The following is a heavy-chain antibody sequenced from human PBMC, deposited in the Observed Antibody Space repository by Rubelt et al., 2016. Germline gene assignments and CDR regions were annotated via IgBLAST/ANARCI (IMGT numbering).Heavy chain of an antibody. CDR2: ISAYNGNT. Sequence: QIQLVQSGPEVEKPGASVKVSCKASGYTFTSYGISWVRQAPGQGLEWMGWISAYNGNTNYAQRHQGSVNMTTDPSTSTAYMELGGLRSDDTAVYYWAGVSGTTNNWFDPWGQGTLVTVSS. D-gene: IGHD1-1*01. CDR1: GYTFTSYG. V-gene: IGHV1-18*01. J-gene: IGHJ5*02. CDR3: AGVSGTTNNWFDP.